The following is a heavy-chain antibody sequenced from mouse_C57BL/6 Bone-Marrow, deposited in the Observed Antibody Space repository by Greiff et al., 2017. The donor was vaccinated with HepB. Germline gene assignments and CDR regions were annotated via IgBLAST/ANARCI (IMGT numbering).Heavy chain of an antibody. Sequence: VQLQQSGAALVRPGASVKLSCTASGFNIKDDYMHWVKQRPEQGLEWIGWIDPENGDTEYASKFQGKATITADTSSNTAYLQLSSLTSEDTAVYYCTTDYRGFAYWGQGTLVTVSA. J-gene: IGHJ3*01. CDR3: TTDYRGFAY. D-gene: IGHD1-1*02. CDR2: IDPENGDT. CDR1: GFNIKDDY. V-gene: IGHV14-4*01.